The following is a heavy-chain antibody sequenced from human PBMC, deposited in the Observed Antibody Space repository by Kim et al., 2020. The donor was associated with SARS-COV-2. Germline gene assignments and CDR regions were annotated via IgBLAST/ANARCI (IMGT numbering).Heavy chain of an antibody. V-gene: IGHV4-31*02. CDR3: AGLRYFDWYHDY. J-gene: IGHJ4*02. Sequence: YYNPALKSRVTIPVETSKNQCSLKLSSVTAADTAVYYCAGLRYFDWYHDYWGQGTLVTVSS. D-gene: IGHD3-9*01.